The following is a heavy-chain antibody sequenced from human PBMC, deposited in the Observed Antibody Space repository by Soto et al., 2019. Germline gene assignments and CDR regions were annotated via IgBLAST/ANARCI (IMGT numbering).Heavy chain of an antibody. CDR1: GFIFSGSA. D-gene: IGHD2-2*02. CDR3: ARGQGAAIGDYYYHGMDV. V-gene: IGHV3-73*02. Sequence: EVQLVESGGGLVQPGGSLKLSCAASGFIFSGSAIHWVRQASGKGLEWVGRIRSRANNFATSSAASVKGRFTFSRDDSKKTAYLQMNSLKPEDTAVYYCARGQGAAIGDYYYHGMDVWGQGNTVTVSS. J-gene: IGHJ6*02. CDR2: IRSRANNFAT.